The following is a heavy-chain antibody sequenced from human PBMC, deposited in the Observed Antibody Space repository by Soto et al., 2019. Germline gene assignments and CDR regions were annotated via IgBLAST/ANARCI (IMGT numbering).Heavy chain of an antibody. CDR3: ARPLSGWLQPFDY. CDR1: GFTFSSYA. Sequence: GGSLRLSCAASGFTFSSYAMHWVRQAPGKGLEWVAVISYDGSNKYYADSVKGRFTISRDNSKNTLYLQMNSLRAEDTAVYYCARPLSGWLQPFDYWGQGTLVTVSS. V-gene: IGHV3-30-3*01. J-gene: IGHJ4*02. CDR2: ISYDGSNK. D-gene: IGHD5-12*01.